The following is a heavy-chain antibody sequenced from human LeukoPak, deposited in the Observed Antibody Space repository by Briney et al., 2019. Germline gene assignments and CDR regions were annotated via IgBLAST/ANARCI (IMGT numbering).Heavy chain of an antibody. D-gene: IGHD5-18*01. CDR1: GSTFSSYA. J-gene: IGHJ5*02. CDR2: IGSGGGST. V-gene: IGHV3-23*01. Sequence: GGSLRLSCEASGSTFSSYAMNWVRQAPGKGLEWVSAIGSGGGSTDYADSVQGRFTISRDNSKNTLYLQMNSLRAEDTAVYYCARAWLPQDINWFDPWGQGTLVTVSS. CDR3: ARAWLPQDINWFDP.